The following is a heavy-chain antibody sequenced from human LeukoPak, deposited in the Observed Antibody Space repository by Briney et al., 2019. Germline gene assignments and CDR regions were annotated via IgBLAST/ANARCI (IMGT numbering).Heavy chain of an antibody. CDR3: ARSSSSSWSGPFDY. J-gene: IGHJ4*02. D-gene: IGHD6-13*01. CDR1: GFTFSSYE. CDR2: ISSSGSTI. Sequence: GGSLRLSCAASGFTFSSYEMNWVRQAPGKGLEWVSYISSSGSTIYYADSVKGRFTISRDNAKNSLYLQMNSLRAEDTAVYYCARSSSSSWSGPFDYWGQGTLVTVSS. V-gene: IGHV3-48*03.